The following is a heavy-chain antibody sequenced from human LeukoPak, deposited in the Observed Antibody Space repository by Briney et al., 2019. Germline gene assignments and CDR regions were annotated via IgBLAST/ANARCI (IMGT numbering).Heavy chain of an antibody. Sequence: PGGSLRLSCAASGFTFSDYAMSWVRQAPGKGLEWVSTITSGGGGTYYADSVKGRFTISRDNSKSTLYLQMNSLRAEDTAVYYCAKARGFCSGGSCYNPFDPWGQGTLVTVSS. D-gene: IGHD2-15*01. V-gene: IGHV3-23*01. J-gene: IGHJ5*02. CDR2: ITSGGGGT. CDR3: AKARGFCSGGSCYNPFDP. CDR1: GFTFSDYA.